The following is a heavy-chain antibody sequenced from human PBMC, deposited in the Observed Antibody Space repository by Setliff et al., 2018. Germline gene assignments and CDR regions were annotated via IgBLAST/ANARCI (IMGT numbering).Heavy chain of an antibody. CDR2: ISAYNGKT. J-gene: IGHJ4*02. CDR1: GYHLTSYG. D-gene: IGHD2-8*01. Sequence: ASVKVSCKTSGYHLTSYGVTWVRQAPGQGLEWMGWISAYNGKTYFAQKFQDRITLTTDTSTNTGYLGLRGLRSDDTAVYYCLRLVRYCSRTACQKTSGDEVWGQGTLVTVSS. CDR3: LRLVRYCSRTACQKTSGDEV. V-gene: IGHV1-18*01.